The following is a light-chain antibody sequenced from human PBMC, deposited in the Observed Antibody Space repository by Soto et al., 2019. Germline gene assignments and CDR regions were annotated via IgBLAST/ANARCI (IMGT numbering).Light chain of an antibody. CDR2: DVS. V-gene: IGLV2-14*01. J-gene: IGLJ1*01. CDR3: SSYTSSSPLV. CDR1: SSDVGGYNY. Sequence: QSVLTQPASVSGSPGQSITISCTGTSSDVGGYNYVSWYQQRPGKALKLMIYDVSNRPSGVSNRFSGSKSGNTASLTISGLQAEDEADYYCSSYTSSSPLVFGTGTKVTVL.